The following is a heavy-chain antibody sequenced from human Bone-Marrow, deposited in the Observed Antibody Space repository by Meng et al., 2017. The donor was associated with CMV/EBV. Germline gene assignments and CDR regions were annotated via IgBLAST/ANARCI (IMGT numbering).Heavy chain of an antibody. CDR2: ISRRGVTI. CDR3: ARDDSSLPAYYYGMDV. CDR1: GFIFSNYE. V-gene: IGHV3-48*03. Sequence: GGSLRLSCTASGFIFSNYEMNWVRQAPGKGLEWVSYISRRGVTIYYADSVKGRFTISRDNAENSLYLQMNSLRAEDTAVYYCARDDSSLPAYYYGMDVWGQGTTVTV. D-gene: IGHD3-22*01. J-gene: IGHJ6*02.